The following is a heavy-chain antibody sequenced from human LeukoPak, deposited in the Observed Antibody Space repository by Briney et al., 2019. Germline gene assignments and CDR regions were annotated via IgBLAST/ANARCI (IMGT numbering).Heavy chain of an antibody. CDR1: GGSISSYY. CDR2: IYYSGST. D-gene: IGHD6-19*01. CDR3: AAAVAGTSGAADFDY. Sequence: SETLSLTCTVSGGSISSYYWSWIRQPPGKGLEWIGYIYYSGSTNYNPSLKSRVTISVDTSKNQFSLKLSSVTAADTAVYYCAAAVAGTSGAADFDYWGQGTLVTVSS. J-gene: IGHJ4*02. V-gene: IGHV4-59*01.